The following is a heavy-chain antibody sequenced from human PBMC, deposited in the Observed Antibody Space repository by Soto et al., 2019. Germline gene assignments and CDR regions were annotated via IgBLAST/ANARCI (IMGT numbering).Heavy chain of an antibody. CDR2: IWYDGSNK. CDR1: GFTFSSYG. Sequence: PGGSLRLSCAASGFTFSSYGMHWVRRAPGKGLEWMAVIWYDGSNKYYADSVKGRFTISRDNSENTLYLQMNSLRAEDTAVYYCAKEGWMAHFYFGYWGQGALVTVSS. CDR3: AKEGWMAHFYFGY. D-gene: IGHD5-12*01. J-gene: IGHJ4*02. V-gene: IGHV3-30*02.